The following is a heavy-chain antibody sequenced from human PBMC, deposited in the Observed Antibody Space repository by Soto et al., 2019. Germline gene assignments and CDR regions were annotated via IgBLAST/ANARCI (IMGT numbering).Heavy chain of an antibody. CDR1: GFTFDDYA. V-gene: IGHV3-9*01. CDR3: AKDIRPQSLRGITGFDY. CDR2: ISWNSGSI. D-gene: IGHD3-10*01. J-gene: IGHJ4*02. Sequence: EVQLVESGGVLVQPGRSLRLSCAASGFTFDDYAMHWVRQAPGKGLEWVSGISWNSGSIGYAYSVKGRFTISRDNAKNFLYLQRISLRAEDTALYYCAKDIRPQSLRGITGFDYWGQGTLVTVSS.